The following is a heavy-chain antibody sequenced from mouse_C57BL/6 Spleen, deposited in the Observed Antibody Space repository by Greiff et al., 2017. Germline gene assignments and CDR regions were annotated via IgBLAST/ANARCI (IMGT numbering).Heavy chain of an antibody. CDR3: ARGAYGYDVLAY. Sequence: VQLKESGAELVRPGTSVKVSCKASGYAFTNYLIEWVKQRPGQGLEWIGVINPGSGGTNYNEKFKGKATLTADKSSSTAYMQLSSLTSEDSAVYFCARGAYGYDVLAYWGQGTLVTVSA. CDR1: GYAFTNYL. V-gene: IGHV1-54*01. D-gene: IGHD2-2*01. CDR2: INPGSGGT. J-gene: IGHJ3*01.